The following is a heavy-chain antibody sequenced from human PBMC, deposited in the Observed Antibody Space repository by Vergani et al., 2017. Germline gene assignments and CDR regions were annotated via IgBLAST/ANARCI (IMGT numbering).Heavy chain of an antibody. V-gene: IGHV3-73*01. CDR3: TSPHYYDSSGYYRDFDY. Sequence: EVQLVESGGGLVQPGGSLKLSCAASGITFSGSAMHWVRQASGKGLEWVGRIRSKANSYATASAATVKGRFTIFREYSKNTAYLQMNSLKTEDTAVYYCTSPHYYDSSGYYRDFDYWGQGTLVTVSS. CDR1: GITFSGSA. J-gene: IGHJ4*02. CDR2: IRSKANSYAT. D-gene: IGHD3-22*01.